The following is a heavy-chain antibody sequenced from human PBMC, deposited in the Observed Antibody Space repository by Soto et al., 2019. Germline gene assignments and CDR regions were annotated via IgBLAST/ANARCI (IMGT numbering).Heavy chain of an antibody. Sequence: DVQLVESGGGLIQPGESLRLSCAAFGFTISGKKYVAWVRQAPGKGLEWVSALYDLDGSFYAASVKGRFTTSSDSSKTTVYLQMNDLRPDDTAVYYCATGHEREHAYDVWGQGTTATVSS. J-gene: IGHJ3*01. V-gene: IGHV3-53*01. CDR2: LYDLDGS. CDR3: ATGHEREHAYDV. D-gene: IGHD1-1*01. CDR1: GFTISGKKY.